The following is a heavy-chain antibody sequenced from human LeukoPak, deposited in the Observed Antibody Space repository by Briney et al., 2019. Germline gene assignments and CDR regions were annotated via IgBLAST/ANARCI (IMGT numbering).Heavy chain of an antibody. V-gene: IGHV3-30-3*01. CDR2: ISYDGSNK. CDR3: ARDRGGSSGYYGSCFDY. CDR1: GFTFSSYA. J-gene: IGHJ4*02. Sequence: GSLRLSCAASGFTFSSYAMHWVRQAPGKGLEWVAVISYDGSNKYYADSVKGRFTISRDNSKNTLYLQMNSLRAEDTAVYYCARDRGGSSGYYGSCFDYWGQGTLVTVSS. D-gene: IGHD3-22*01.